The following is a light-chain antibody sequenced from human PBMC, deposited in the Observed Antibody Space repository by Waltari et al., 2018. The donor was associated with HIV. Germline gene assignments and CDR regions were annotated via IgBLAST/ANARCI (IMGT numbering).Light chain of an antibody. V-gene: IGLV2-23*02. J-gene: IGLJ1*01. CDR3: CSYAGSPYV. CDR2: EVN. CDR1: SSDVGRYNL. Sequence: QSALTQPAPVSGSPGPSLTISCTGTSSDVGRYNLVSWYQQHPGKAPKLMIYEVNKRPSGVSNRFSGSKSGNTASLTISGLQAEDEADYYCCSYAGSPYVFGTGTKVTVL.